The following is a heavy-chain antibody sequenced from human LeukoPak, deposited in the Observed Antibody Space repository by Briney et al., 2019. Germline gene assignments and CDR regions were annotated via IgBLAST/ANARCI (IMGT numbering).Heavy chain of an antibody. J-gene: IGHJ6*02. CDR1: GYTFTSYG. CDR3: AKVTSPPTPLNYSSGMDV. CDR2: ISAYSDNT. Sequence: ASVKVSCKASGYTFTSYGISWVRQAPGQGLEWMGWISAYSDNTNYAQKLQGRVTMTTDTSTSTAYMELRSLRSDDTAVYYCAKVTSPPTPLNYSSGMDVWAKGPRSPSP. D-gene: IGHD2-15*01. V-gene: IGHV1-18*01.